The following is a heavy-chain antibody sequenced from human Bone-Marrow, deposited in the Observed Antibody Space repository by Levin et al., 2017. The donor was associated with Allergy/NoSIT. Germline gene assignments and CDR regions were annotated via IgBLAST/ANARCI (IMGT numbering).Heavy chain of an antibody. CDR1: GFTFSNAW. CDR3: TTRGVVVAATTGMDA. D-gene: IGHD2-15*01. V-gene: IGHV3-15*07. CDR2: IKTKADGGTR. J-gene: IGHJ6*02. Sequence: GESLKISCAASGFTFSNAWMNWVRQTPGKGLEWVGRIKTKADGGTRDYGAPVKGRFIISRDDSKNTLYLQMNSLKTEDTAVYYCTTRGVVVAATTGMDAWGQGTTVTVSS.